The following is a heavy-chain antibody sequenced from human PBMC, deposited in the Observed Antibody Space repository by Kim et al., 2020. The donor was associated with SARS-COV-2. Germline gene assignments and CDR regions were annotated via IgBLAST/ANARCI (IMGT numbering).Heavy chain of an antibody. V-gene: IGHV1-69*13. Sequence: SVKVSCKASGGTFSSYAISWVRQAPGQGLEWMGGIIPIFGTANYAQKFQGRVTITADESTSTAYMELSSLRSEDTAVYYCARGSSYPTIFGVVQTYGMDVWGQGTTVTVSS. CDR3: ARGSSYPTIFGVVQTYGMDV. D-gene: IGHD3-3*01. J-gene: IGHJ6*02. CDR1: GGTFSSYA. CDR2: IIPIFGTA.